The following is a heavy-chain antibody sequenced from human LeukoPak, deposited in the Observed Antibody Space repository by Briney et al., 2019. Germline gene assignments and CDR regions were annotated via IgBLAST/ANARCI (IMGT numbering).Heavy chain of an antibody. Sequence: SETLSLTCTVSGGSISSGSYYWSWIRQPAGKGLEWIGRIYTSGSTNYNPSLKSRVTISVDTSKNQFSLKLSSVTAADTAVYYCARDRTGYCDSSGYPLDAFDIWGQGTMVTVSS. CDR2: IYTSGST. J-gene: IGHJ3*02. D-gene: IGHD3-22*01. CDR1: GGSISSGSYY. V-gene: IGHV4-61*02. CDR3: ARDRTGYCDSSGYPLDAFDI.